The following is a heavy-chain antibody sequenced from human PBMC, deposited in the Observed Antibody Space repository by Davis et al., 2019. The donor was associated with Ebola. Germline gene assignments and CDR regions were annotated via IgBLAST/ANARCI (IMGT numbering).Heavy chain of an antibody. J-gene: IGHJ5*02. CDR1: GGTFSYA. Sequence: SVKVSCKTSGGTFSYAISWVRQAPGQGLEWMGGFIPIFDRTNYAQKFQGRVTITADKSTSTAYMELSSLRSDDTAVYYCVRGDQIGGLRPPHWFDPWGQGTLVTVSS. D-gene: IGHD3-16*01. CDR3: VRGDQIGGLRPPHWFDP. V-gene: IGHV1-69*06. CDR2: FIPIFDRT.